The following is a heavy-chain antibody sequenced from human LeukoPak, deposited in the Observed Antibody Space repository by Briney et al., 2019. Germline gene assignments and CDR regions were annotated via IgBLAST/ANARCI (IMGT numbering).Heavy chain of an antibody. CDR2: ISWNSGSI. D-gene: IGHD2-15*01. CDR3: AKEMWSGGSLTDAFDI. Sequence: GGSLRLSCAASGFTFDDYAMHWVRQAPGKGLEWVSGISWNSGSIGYADSMKGRFTISRDNAKNSLYLQMNSLRAEDTALYYCAKEMWSGGSLTDAFDIWGQGTMVTVSS. V-gene: IGHV3-9*01. CDR1: GFTFDDYA. J-gene: IGHJ3*02.